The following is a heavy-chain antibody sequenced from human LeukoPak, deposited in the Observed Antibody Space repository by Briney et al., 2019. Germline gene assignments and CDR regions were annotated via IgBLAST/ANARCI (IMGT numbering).Heavy chain of an antibody. D-gene: IGHD3-22*01. Sequence: SGTLSLTCTVSGGSISSNNYYWGWIRQPPGKGLEWIGIIYYSGATYYNPSLKSRVTISVDTSKNQFSLRLSSVTAADTAVYYCARQKYYYDSSGYRIDAFDVWGQGTMVTVSS. J-gene: IGHJ3*01. CDR2: IYYSGAT. CDR1: GGSISSNNYY. V-gene: IGHV4-39*01. CDR3: ARQKYYYDSSGYRIDAFDV.